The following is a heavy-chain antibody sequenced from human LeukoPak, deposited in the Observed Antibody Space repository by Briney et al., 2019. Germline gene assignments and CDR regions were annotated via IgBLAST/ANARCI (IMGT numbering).Heavy chain of an antibody. V-gene: IGHV4-59*01. CDR1: GGSISSYY. CDR2: IYYSGST. Sequence: PSXTLSLTCTVSGGSISSYYWSWIRQPPGKSLEWIGYIYYSGSTNYTPSLKSRVTISVDTSKNQFSLKLRSVTAADTAVYYCARDRLFGVVTDWGQGTLVTVSS. J-gene: IGHJ4*02. CDR3: ARDRLFGVVTD. D-gene: IGHD3-3*01.